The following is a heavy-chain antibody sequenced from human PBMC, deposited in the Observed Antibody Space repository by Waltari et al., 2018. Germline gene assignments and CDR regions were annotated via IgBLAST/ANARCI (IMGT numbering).Heavy chain of an antibody. J-gene: IGHJ3*02. CDR2: INPNSGGT. V-gene: IGHV1-2*06. D-gene: IGHD3-22*01. CDR3: ARDHYYYDSSGTAFDI. CDR1: GYTFPGYY. Sequence: QVQLVQSGAEVKKPGASVKVSCKASGYTFPGYYMHWVRQAPGQGLEWMGRINPNSGGTNYAQKFQGRVTMTMDTSISTAYMELSRLRSDDTAVYYCARDHYYYDSSGTAFDIWGQGTMVTVSS.